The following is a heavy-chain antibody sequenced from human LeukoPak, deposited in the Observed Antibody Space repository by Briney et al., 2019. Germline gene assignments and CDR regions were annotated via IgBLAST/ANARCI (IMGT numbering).Heavy chain of an antibody. D-gene: IGHD4-17*01. CDR3: ARVAMTTVTTRGTPNGKSFVY. CDR1: GYTFTGYY. CDR2: INPNSGGT. V-gene: IGHV1-2*06. J-gene: IGHJ4*02. Sequence: ASVKVSCKASGYTFTGYYMHWVRQAPGQGLEWMGRINPNSGGTNYAQKFQGRATMTRDTSISTAYMELSRLRSDDTAVYYCARVAMTTVTTRGTPNGKSFVYWGQGTLVTVSS.